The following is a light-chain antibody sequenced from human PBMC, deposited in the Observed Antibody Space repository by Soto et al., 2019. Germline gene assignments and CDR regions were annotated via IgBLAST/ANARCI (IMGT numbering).Light chain of an antibody. V-gene: IGLV1-40*01. Sequence: QLVLTQPPSVSGAPGQRVTISCAGTSSNIGAGHDVQWFQHLPGTAPKLLIYANTIRPSGVPDRFSGSKSGSSLSLAITGLQAEDEADYYCQSYDSGLSGWVFGGGTKLTVL. CDR2: ANT. CDR1: SSNIGAGHD. CDR3: QSYDSGLSGWV. J-gene: IGLJ3*02.